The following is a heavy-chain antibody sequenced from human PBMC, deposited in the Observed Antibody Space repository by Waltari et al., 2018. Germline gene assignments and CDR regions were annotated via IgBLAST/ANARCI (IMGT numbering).Heavy chain of an antibody. Sequence: EEQLVESGGGLVKPGGSLRLSCAGSGFTFSTYNMNWVRQAPGKWLEWFSSISTTSTYTHYADSVKGRFTISRDNAKNSLFLQMNSLTTEDTAVYYCATGGWGFYFDYWGQGTLLTVSS. J-gene: IGHJ4*02. CDR3: ATGGWGFYFDY. V-gene: IGHV3-21*01. CDR2: ISTTSTYT. D-gene: IGHD7-27*01. CDR1: GFTFSTYN.